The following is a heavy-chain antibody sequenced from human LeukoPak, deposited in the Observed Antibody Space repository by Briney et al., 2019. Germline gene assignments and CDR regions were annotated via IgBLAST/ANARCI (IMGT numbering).Heavy chain of an antibody. D-gene: IGHD3-22*01. CDR1: GFTFDDYA. Sequence: GGSLRLSCAASGFTFDDYAMHWVRQAPGKGLEWVSLISWDGGSTYYADSVEGRFTISRDNSKNSLYLQMNSLRAEDTALYYCAKDIEGGYDSSGTNYFDYWGQGTLVTVSS. V-gene: IGHV3-43D*03. J-gene: IGHJ4*02. CDR2: ISWDGGST. CDR3: AKDIEGGYDSSGTNYFDY.